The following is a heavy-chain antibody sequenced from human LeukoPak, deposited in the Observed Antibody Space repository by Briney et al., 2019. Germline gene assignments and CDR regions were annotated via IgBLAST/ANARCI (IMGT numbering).Heavy chain of an antibody. CDR1: GGSISSYY. Sequence: SETLSLTCTVSGGSISSYYWSWIRQPPGKGLEWIGYIYYSGSTNYNPSLKSRVTISVDTSKNQFSLKLSSVTAADTAVYYCARHSAYSKSYYGMDVWGQGTTVTVSS. CDR3: ARHSAYSKSYYGMDV. CDR2: IYYSGST. J-gene: IGHJ6*02. V-gene: IGHV4-59*08. D-gene: IGHD2-15*01.